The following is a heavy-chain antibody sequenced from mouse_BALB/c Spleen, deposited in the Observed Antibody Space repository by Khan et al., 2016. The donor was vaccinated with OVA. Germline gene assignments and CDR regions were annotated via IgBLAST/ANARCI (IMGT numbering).Heavy chain of an antibody. V-gene: IGHV3-2*02. Sequence: EVQLVESGPGLVKPSQTLSLTCTVTGHSITTDYAWNWIRQFPGNKLEWMGFISYNGNTKYNPSLKSRISITRDTSKNQFFLQLKSVTTEDTARYYCARVYGGDFDYWGQGTTLTVSS. D-gene: IGHD1-1*01. J-gene: IGHJ2*01. CDR3: ARVYGGDFDY. CDR2: ISYNGNT. CDR1: GHSITTDYA.